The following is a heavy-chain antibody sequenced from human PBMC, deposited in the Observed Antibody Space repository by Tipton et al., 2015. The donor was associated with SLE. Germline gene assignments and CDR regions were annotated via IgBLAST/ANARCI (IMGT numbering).Heavy chain of an antibody. CDR3: ARDQIYCGSTSCHRYYYYILDV. V-gene: IGHV1-2*02. Sequence: QLVQSGAEVKKPGASVKVSCKASGYTFTNYGITWVRQAPGQGLERMGWINPNSGVTNYAQKFQGRVALTRDTSISTAYMELSRLRSDDTAVYYCARDQIYCGSTSCHRYYYYILDVWGPGTTVTVSS. J-gene: IGHJ6*02. CDR1: GYTFTNYG. D-gene: IGHD2-2*02. CDR2: INPNSGVT.